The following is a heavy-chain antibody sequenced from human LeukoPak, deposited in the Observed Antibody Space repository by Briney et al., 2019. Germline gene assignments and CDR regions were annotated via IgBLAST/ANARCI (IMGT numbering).Heavy chain of an antibody. CDR3: ARDLSIAAPYYYYYYMDV. D-gene: IGHD6-6*01. J-gene: IGHJ6*03. V-gene: IGHV3-7*01. CDR2: KKEDGSEK. CDR1: GFTFSNYW. Sequence: HPGGSLRLSCAASGFTFSNYWMSWVRQAPGKGLEWVANKKEDGSEKYYVDSLKGRFTISRDNAKNSLYLQMNSLRAEDTAVYYCARDLSIAAPYYYYYYMDVWGKGTTVTVSS.